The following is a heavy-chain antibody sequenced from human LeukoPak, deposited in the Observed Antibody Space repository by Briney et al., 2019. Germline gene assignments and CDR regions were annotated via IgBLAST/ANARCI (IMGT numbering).Heavy chain of an antibody. CDR2: ISYDGNVN. V-gene: IGHV3-30-3*01. J-gene: IGHJ4*02. CDR3: ARDLSEKYSTDY. Sequence: TAGSLRLSCAVSGFTFRNYAILWVRQAPGKGLEWVAFISYDGNVNYYADSVKGRFTISRDNSRNTLDLQMNSLRPEDTAIYYCARDLSEKYSTDYWGQGTLVTVSS. D-gene: IGHD1-26*01. CDR1: GFTFRNYA.